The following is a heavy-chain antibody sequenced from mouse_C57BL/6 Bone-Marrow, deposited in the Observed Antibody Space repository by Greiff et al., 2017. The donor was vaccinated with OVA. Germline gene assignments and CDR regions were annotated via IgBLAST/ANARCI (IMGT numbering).Heavy chain of an antibody. CDR1: GFTFSDYG. CDR2: ISSGSSTI. J-gene: IGHJ4*01. CDR3: ARSDYYGSSYYAMDY. Sequence: EVMLVESGGGLVKPGGSLKLSCAASGFTFSDYGMHWVRQAPEKGLEWVAYISSGSSTIYYADTVKGRFTISRDNAKNTLFLQMTSLRSEDTAMYYCARSDYYGSSYYAMDYWGQGTSVTVSS. D-gene: IGHD1-1*01. V-gene: IGHV5-17*01.